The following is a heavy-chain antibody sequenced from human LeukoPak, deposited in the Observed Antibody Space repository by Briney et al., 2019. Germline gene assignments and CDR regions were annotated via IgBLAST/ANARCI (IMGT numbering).Heavy chain of an antibody. J-gene: IGHJ4*02. CDR3: ARSRLRLGELSN. CDR2: IYHSGST. D-gene: IGHD3-16*02. V-gene: IGHV4-30-2*02. Sequence: PSETLSLTCVVSGDSISSGGYSWSWVRQPPGRGLEWIGYIYHSGSTYYNPSLKSRVTISVDRSKNQFSLRLSSVTAADTAVYYCARSRLRLGELSNWGQGTLVTVSS. CDR1: GDSISSGGYS.